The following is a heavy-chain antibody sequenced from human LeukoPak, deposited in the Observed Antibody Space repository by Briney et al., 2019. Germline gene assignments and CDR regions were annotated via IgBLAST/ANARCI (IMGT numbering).Heavy chain of an antibody. D-gene: IGHD2-2*01. Sequence: ASVKVSCKVSGYTLTELSMHWVRQAPGKGLEWMGGFDPEDGETIYAQKFQGRVTMTEDTSTDTAYMELSSLRSEDTAVYYCATATSSTSCYLCPLDAFDIWGQGTMVTVS. V-gene: IGHV1-24*01. J-gene: IGHJ3*02. CDR3: ATATSSTSCYLCPLDAFDI. CDR1: GYTLTELS. CDR2: FDPEDGET.